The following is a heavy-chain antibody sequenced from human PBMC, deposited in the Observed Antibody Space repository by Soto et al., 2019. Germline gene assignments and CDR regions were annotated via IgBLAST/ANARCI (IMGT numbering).Heavy chain of an antibody. CDR1: GFTFSSYA. J-gene: IGHJ4*02. V-gene: IGHV3-30-3*01. CDR2: ISYDGSNK. CDR3: AIRFDY. Sequence: GGSLRLSCAASGFTFSSYAMHWVRQAPGKGLEWVAVISYDGSNKYYADSVKGRFTISRDNSKNTLYLQMNSLRAEDTAVYYCAIRFDYWGQGTLVTAPQ.